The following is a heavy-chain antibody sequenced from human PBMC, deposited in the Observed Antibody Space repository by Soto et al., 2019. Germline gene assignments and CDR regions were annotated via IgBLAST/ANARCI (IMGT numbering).Heavy chain of an antibody. CDR2: IIPILGIA. CDR1: GGTFSSYT. J-gene: IGHJ4*02. D-gene: IGHD6-6*01. CDR3: ARETHGSIAARRQGYYFDY. Sequence: QVQLVQSGAEVKKPGSSVKVSCKASGGTFSSYTISWVRQAPGQGLEWMGRIIPILGIANYAQKFQGRVTITADKSTSTAYMELSSLRSEDTAVYYCARETHGSIAARRQGYYFDYWGQGTLVTVSS. V-gene: IGHV1-69*08.